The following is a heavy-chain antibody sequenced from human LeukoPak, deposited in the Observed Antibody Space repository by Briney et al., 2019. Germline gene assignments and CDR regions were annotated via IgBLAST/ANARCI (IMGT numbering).Heavy chain of an antibody. J-gene: IGHJ4*02. CDR3: ATGDYGDYDFDY. V-gene: IGHV3-21*05. CDR1: GFTFSSYW. CDR2: ISSSSSYI. Sequence: GGSLRLSCSASGFTFSSYWMSWVRQAPGKGLEWVSYISSSSSYINYADSVKGRFTISRDNAKNSLYLQMNSLRAEDTAVYYCATGDYGDYDFDYWGQGTLVTVSS. D-gene: IGHD4-17*01.